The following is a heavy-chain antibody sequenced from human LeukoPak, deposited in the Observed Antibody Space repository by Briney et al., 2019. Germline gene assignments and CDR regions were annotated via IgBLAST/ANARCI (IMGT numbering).Heavy chain of an antibody. CDR3: AKDRVSPGFNWFDP. Sequence: PGGSLRLSCEASGLTFSSCAMSWVRQAPGKGLEWVSGISTNGGSTSYADSVKGRLTISRDNPRNMLYMEMNSLRTEDTAVYYCAKDRVSPGFNWFDPWGQGTLVTVSS. CDR2: ISTNGGST. V-gene: IGHV3-23*01. D-gene: IGHD2/OR15-2a*01. J-gene: IGHJ5*02. CDR1: GLTFSSCA.